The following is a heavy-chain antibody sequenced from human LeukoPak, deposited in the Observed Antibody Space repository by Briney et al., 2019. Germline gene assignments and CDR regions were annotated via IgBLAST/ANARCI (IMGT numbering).Heavy chain of an antibody. J-gene: IGHJ4*02. CDR2: INRSGST. D-gene: IGHD6-19*01. CDR1: GGSFSGYY. Sequence: SETLSLTCAVYGGSFSGYYWSWIRQPPGKGLEWIGEINRSGSTNYNPSLKSRVTISVDTSKNQFSLKLSSVTAADTAVYYCARPTQVAGTYYFDYWGQGTLVTVSS. V-gene: IGHV4-34*01. CDR3: ARPTQVAGTYYFDY.